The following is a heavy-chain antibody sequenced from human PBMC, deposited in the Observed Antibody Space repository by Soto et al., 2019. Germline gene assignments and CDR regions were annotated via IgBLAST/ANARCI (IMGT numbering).Heavy chain of an antibody. V-gene: IGHV4-34*02. CDR3: ARGISMIVAVQRDAPDKFYFDS. CDR2: INHSGST. J-gene: IGHJ4*02. CDR1: GGSFSGYY. D-gene: IGHD3-22*01. Sequence: QVQLQQWGAGLLKPSETLSLTCAVYGGSFSGYYWNWIRQPPGKGLEWIGEINHSGSTNSNPSLKGRVTISVDRSKNQFSLRLNSVTAADTAVYYCARGISMIVAVQRDAPDKFYFDSWGRGTLVTVSS.